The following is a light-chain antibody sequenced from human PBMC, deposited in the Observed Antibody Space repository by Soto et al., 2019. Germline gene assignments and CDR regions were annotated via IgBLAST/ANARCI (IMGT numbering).Light chain of an antibody. V-gene: IGLV2-23*01. CDR1: SSDVGSYKF. CDR3: CSYAGSSTLV. Sequence: QSALTQPASVSGSPGQSITISCTGTSSDVGSYKFVSWYQQHPVKAPKLMIYEGSKRPSGVSNSFSGSKSGNTASLTISGLRAEDEADYYCCSYAGSSTLVFGGGTKLTVL. J-gene: IGLJ2*01. CDR2: EGS.